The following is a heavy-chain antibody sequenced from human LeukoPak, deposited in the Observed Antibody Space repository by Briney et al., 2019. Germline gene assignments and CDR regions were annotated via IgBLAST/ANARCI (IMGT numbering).Heavy chain of an antibody. V-gene: IGHV1-2*06. J-gene: IGHJ5*01. D-gene: IGHD2-8*01. CDR2: INPNSGET. CDR3: ASEGYGVKPFGS. CDR1: GYTYPHQY. Sequence: GASVKVSCKVSGYTYPHQYLLWVPQAPGQGLEWMERINPNSGETNYKDKLQGRITMTRATYISTAYLEVTRLTSDDTAVYYCASEGYGVKPFGSWGQGTLVIVSS.